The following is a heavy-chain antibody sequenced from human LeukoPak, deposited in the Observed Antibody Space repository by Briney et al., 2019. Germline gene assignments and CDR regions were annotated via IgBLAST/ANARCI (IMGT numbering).Heavy chain of an antibody. V-gene: IGHV4-38-2*02. Sequence: PSETLSLTCTVSGYSITSAYYWGWIRQPPGKGLEWIGSIYYSGSTSYNPSLKSRVTMSLDASKNQFSLELNSVTLADTAVYYCARGGNYWPQWWFDPWGRGTLVSVSS. J-gene: IGHJ5*02. CDR1: GYSITSAYY. D-gene: IGHD1-26*01. CDR3: ARGGNYWPQWWFDP. CDR2: IYYSGST.